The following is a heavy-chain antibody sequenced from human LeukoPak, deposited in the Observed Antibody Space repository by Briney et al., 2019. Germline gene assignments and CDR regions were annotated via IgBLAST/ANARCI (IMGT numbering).Heavy chain of an antibody. CDR3: ARARGGSGSYFGWFDP. CDR2: IYPGDSDT. CDR1: GYSFTSYW. Sequence: GESLKISYKGSGYSFTSYWIGWVRQMPGKGLEWMGIIYPGDSDTRYSPSFQGQVTISADKSISTAYLQWSSLKASDTAMYYCARARGGSGSYFGWFDPWGQGTLVTVSS. J-gene: IGHJ5*02. D-gene: IGHD3-10*01. V-gene: IGHV5-51*01.